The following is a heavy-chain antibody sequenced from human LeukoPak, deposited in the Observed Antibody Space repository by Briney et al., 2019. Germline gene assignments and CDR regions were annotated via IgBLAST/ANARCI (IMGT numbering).Heavy chain of an antibody. Sequence: SETLSLTSAVYGGSFSGYYWSWIRQPPGKGLEWIGEINHSGSTNYNPSLKSRVTISVDTSKNQFSLKLSSVTAADTAVYYCARNDYYYGSGSYLDYWGQGTLVTVSS. J-gene: IGHJ4*02. CDR2: INHSGST. CDR1: GGSFSGYY. D-gene: IGHD3-10*01. CDR3: ARNDYYYGSGSYLDY. V-gene: IGHV4-34*01.